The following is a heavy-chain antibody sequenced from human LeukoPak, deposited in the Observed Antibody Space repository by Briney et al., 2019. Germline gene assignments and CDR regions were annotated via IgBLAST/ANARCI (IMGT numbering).Heavy chain of an antibody. Sequence: SETLSLTCTVSGDSISSSSYYWGWIRQPPGKGLEWIGSIYYSGTTYYNLSLKSRVTISVDTSKNQFSLNLSSVTAADTAVYYCARYSSGFRPNIASWGQGTLVTVSS. CDR3: ARYSSGFRPNIAS. CDR1: GDSISSSSYY. V-gene: IGHV4-39*07. D-gene: IGHD6-19*01. J-gene: IGHJ4*02. CDR2: IYYSGTT.